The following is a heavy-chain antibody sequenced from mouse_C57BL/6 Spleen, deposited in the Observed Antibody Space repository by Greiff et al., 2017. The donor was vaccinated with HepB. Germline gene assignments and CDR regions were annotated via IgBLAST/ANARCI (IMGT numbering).Heavy chain of an antibody. V-gene: IGHV5-17*01. D-gene: IGHD2-5*01. CDR3: ARTYYSNYGGDY. CDR2: ISSGSSTI. J-gene: IGHJ4*01. CDR1: GFTFSDYG. Sequence: VQLQQSGGGLVKPGGSLKLSCAASGFTFSDYGMHWVRQAPEKGLEWVAYISSGSSTIYYADTVKGRFTISRDNAKNTLFLQMTRLRSEDTAMYYCARTYYSNYGGDYWGQGTSVTVSS.